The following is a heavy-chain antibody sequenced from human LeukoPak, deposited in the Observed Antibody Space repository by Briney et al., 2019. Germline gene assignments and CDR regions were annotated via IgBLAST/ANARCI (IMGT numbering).Heavy chain of an antibody. CDR2: IKEDGSEKK. J-gene: IGHJ4*01. V-gene: IGHV3-7*04. Sequence: GGSLRLSCAASGLTFSSYWMSWVRQAPGKGLEWVANIKEDGSEKKYYEDSVKGRFTISRDNTKKSLYLQMNSLRAEDTAVYYCARGGYRYEYWGHGTLVTVSS. CDR1: GLTFSSYW. CDR3: ARGGYRYEY. D-gene: IGHD5-12*01.